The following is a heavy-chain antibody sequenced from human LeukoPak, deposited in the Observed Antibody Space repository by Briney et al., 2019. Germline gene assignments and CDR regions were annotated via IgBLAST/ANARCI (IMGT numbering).Heavy chain of an antibody. V-gene: IGHV4-38-2*02. CDR1: GYSISSGYY. J-gene: IGHJ5*02. Sequence: SETLSLTCTVSGYSISSGYYWGWIRQPPGKGLEWIGSIYHSGGTYYNPSLKSRVTISVDTSKNQFSLKLSSVTAADTAVYYCARGRVTTAWFDPWGQGTLVTVSS. D-gene: IGHD4-11*01. CDR3: ARGRVTTAWFDP. CDR2: IYHSGGT.